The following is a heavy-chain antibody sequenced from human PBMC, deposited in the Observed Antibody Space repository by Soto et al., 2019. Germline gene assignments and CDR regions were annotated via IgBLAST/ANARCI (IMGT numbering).Heavy chain of an antibody. Sequence: GGSLRLSCATSGFTFSSYSMNWVRQAPGKGLEWVSYISSSSSTIYYADSVKGRFTISRDNAKNSLYLQMNSLRAEDTAVYYCARADSGYAHGYYYYGMDVWGQGTTVTVSS. CDR3: ARADSGYAHGYYYYGMDV. D-gene: IGHD5-12*01. CDR1: GFTFSSYS. J-gene: IGHJ6*02. V-gene: IGHV3-48*01. CDR2: ISSSSSTI.